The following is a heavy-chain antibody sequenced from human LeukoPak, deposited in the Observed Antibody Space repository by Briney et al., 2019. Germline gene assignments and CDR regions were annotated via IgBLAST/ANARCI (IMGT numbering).Heavy chain of an antibody. Sequence: SETLSLTCAVYGGSFSGYDWNWIRQPPGKGLEWIGSIYYSGSTYYNPSLKSRVTISVDTSKNQFSLKLSSVTAADTAVYYCARHLSYYGSGSYYKAFYYFDYWGQGTLVTVSS. CDR1: GGSFSGYD. J-gene: IGHJ4*02. D-gene: IGHD3-10*01. CDR3: ARHLSYYGSGSYYKAFYYFDY. CDR2: IYYSGST. V-gene: IGHV4-34*01.